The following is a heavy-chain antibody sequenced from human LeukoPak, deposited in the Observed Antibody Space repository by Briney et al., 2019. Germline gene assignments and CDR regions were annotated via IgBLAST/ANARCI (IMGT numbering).Heavy chain of an antibody. D-gene: IGHD2-21*01. Sequence: KPGGSLRLSCAASGFTFSSYSMNWVRQAPGKGLEWVSSISSSSSYIYYADSVKGRFTISRDNAKNSLYLQMNSLRAEDTAVYYCARSHSPGLDAFDIWGQGAMVTVSS. CDR2: ISSSSSYI. V-gene: IGHV3-21*01. CDR1: GFTFSSYS. CDR3: ARSHSPGLDAFDI. J-gene: IGHJ3*02.